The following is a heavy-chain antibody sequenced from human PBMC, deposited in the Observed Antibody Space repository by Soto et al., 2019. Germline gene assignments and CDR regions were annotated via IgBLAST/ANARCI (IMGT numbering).Heavy chain of an antibody. Sequence: GGSLRLSCAASGFTFNTYGMHWVRQAPGKGLEWVAVISYDGSDKFYADSVEGRFLISRDNSKNTMNLQVKRLRPEDTALYYCVRGATTTGWFDAFDLWGRGTMVTVSS. CDR3: VRGATTTGWFDAFDL. J-gene: IGHJ3*01. CDR2: ISYDGSDK. V-gene: IGHV3-30*03. CDR1: GFTFNTYG. D-gene: IGHD6-19*01.